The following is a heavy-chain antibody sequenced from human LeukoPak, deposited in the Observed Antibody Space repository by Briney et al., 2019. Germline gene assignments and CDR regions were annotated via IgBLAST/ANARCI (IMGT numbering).Heavy chain of an antibody. Sequence: ASVKVSCKASGYTFTSYGISWVRQAPGQGLEWMGWTSAYNGNTNYAQKLQGRVTMTTDTSTSTAYMELRSLRSDDTAVYYCARDAGIAVAGTEFDYWGQGTLVTASS. CDR3: ARDAGIAVAGTEFDY. J-gene: IGHJ4*02. CDR1: GYTFTSYG. CDR2: TSAYNGNT. V-gene: IGHV1-18*01. D-gene: IGHD6-19*01.